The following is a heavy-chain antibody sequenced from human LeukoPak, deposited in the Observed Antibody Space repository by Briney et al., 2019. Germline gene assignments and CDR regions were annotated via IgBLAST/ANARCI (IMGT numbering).Heavy chain of an antibody. D-gene: IGHD3-10*01. V-gene: IGHV3-30*04. CDR1: GFAFSSYA. Sequence: GGSLRLSCEASGFAFSSYAIHWVRQAPGKGLAWVGVISYDGTYKYYADSVKGRFTISRDNSNNTLYLQMNSLRPEDTAVYFCAKPWTSQGTGAFDIWGQGTLVTVSS. CDR3: AKPWTSQGTGAFDI. J-gene: IGHJ3*02. CDR2: ISYDGTYK.